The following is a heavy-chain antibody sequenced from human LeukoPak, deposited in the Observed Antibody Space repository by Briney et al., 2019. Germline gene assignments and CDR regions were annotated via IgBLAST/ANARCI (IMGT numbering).Heavy chain of an antibody. CDR1: GFTFSSYG. CDR2: IWYDGSNK. Sequence: QSGGSLRLSCAASGFTFSSYGMRWVRQAPGKGLEWVAVIWYDGSNKYYADSVKGRFTISRDNSKNTLYLQMNSLRAEDTAVYYCARDRLSGYDAFDIWGQGTMVTVSS. D-gene: IGHD1-1*01. V-gene: IGHV3-33*01. J-gene: IGHJ3*02. CDR3: ARDRLSGYDAFDI.